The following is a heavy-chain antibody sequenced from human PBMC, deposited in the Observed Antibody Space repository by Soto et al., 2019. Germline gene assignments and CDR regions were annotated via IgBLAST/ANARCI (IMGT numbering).Heavy chain of an antibody. J-gene: IGHJ4*02. CDR2: IYYSGST. Sequence: SETLSLTCTVSGGSISSYYWSWIRQPPGKGLEWIGYIYYSGSTNYNPSLKSRVTISVDTSKNQFSLKPSSVTAADTAVYYCAREKGDYYDSSGYYDWGQGTLVTVSS. CDR1: GGSISSYY. CDR3: AREKGDYYDSSGYYD. V-gene: IGHV4-59*01. D-gene: IGHD3-22*01.